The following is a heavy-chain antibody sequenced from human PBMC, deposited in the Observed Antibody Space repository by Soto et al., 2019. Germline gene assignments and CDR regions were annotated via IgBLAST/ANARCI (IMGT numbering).Heavy chain of an antibody. J-gene: IGHJ6*03. CDR1: GFTFSSYG. V-gene: IGHV3-33*01. CDR3: ARAGWMVRGVMWDYYYYMDV. D-gene: IGHD3-10*01. CDR2: IWYDGSNK. Sequence: GGSLRLSCAASGFTFSSYGMHWVRRAPGKGLEWVAVIWYDGSNKYYADSVKGRFTISRDNSKNTLYLQMNSLGAEDTAVYYCARAGWMVRGVMWDYYYYMDVWGKGTTVTVSS.